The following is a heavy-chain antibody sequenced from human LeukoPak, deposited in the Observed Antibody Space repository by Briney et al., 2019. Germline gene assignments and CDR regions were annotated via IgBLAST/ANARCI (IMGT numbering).Heavy chain of an antibody. Sequence: GWSLRLYCAASGFTVRTNCMTWVRQAQGKGLEWVSTIYSGGTTYYADSVMGRFTISRHNSRNTLYLQMNSLRAEDTAVYYCARVDTVMAYYFDLWGQGTLVTVSS. CDR3: ARVDTVMAYYFDL. D-gene: IGHD5-18*01. CDR1: GFTVRTNC. CDR2: IYSGGTT. V-gene: IGHV3-53*04. J-gene: IGHJ4*02.